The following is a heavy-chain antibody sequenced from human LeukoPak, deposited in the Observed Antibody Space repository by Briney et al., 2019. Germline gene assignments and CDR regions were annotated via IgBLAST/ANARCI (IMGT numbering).Heavy chain of an antibody. Sequence: ASVNVSCKASGYTFTGYYKHWVRQAPGQGLEWMGWINPNSGGTNYAQKFQGRVTMTRDTSISTAYMELSRLRSDDTAVYYCARDLYDSSGTDAFDIWGQGTMVTVSS. CDR3: ARDLYDSSGTDAFDI. V-gene: IGHV1-2*02. J-gene: IGHJ3*02. CDR2: INPNSGGT. D-gene: IGHD3-22*01. CDR1: GYTFTGYY.